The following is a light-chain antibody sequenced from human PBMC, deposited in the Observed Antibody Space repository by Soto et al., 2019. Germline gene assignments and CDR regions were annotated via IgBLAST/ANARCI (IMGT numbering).Light chain of an antibody. CDR3: QQYINYFRT. CDR1: QSIGVW. Sequence: DIQMTQSPSPLSASVGDRVTITCRASQSIGVWLAWYQQKPGTAPKLLIYKTSTLDSGVPLRFSGSGSGTEFTLTISSLQPDDFATYYCQQYINYFRTFGQGTKVDIK. CDR2: KTS. J-gene: IGKJ1*01. V-gene: IGKV1-5*03.